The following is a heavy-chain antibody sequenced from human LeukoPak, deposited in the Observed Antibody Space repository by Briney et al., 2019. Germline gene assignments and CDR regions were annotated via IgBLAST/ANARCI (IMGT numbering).Heavy chain of an antibody. CDR3: ARHPGSRIAVAGIV. Sequence: PSETLSLTCAVYGGSFSGYYWSWIRQPPGKGLEWIGEINHSGSTNYNPSLKSRVTISVDTSKNQFSLKLSSVTAADTAVYYCARHPGSRIAVAGIVWGQGTLVTVSS. J-gene: IGHJ4*02. V-gene: IGHV4-34*01. CDR2: INHSGST. CDR1: GGSFSGYY. D-gene: IGHD6-19*01.